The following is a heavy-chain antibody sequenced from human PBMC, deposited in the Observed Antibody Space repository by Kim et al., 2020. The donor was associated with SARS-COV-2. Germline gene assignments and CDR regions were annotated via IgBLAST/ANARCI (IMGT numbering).Heavy chain of an antibody. J-gene: IGHJ6*02. D-gene: IGHD3-16*02. CDR3: ARDKFDRRGLSLTYYYYGMDV. Sequence: ASVKVSCKASGYTFTSYYMHWVRQAPGQGLEWMGIINPSGGSTSYAQKFQGRVTMTRDTSTSTVYMELSSLRSEDTAVYYCARDKFDRRGLSLTYYYYGMDVWGQGTTVTVSS. V-gene: IGHV1-46*01. CDR2: INPSGGST. CDR1: GYTFTSYY.